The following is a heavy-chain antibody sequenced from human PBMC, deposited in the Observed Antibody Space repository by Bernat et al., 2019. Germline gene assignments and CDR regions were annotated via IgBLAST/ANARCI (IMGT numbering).Heavy chain of an antibody. D-gene: IGHD5-12*01. J-gene: IGHJ6*02. CDR3: ARDGGGRGYDYDYYYGMDV. CDR2: IYYSGST. V-gene: IGHV4-31*03. CDR1: GGSISSGGYY. Sequence: QVQLQESGPGLVKPSQTLSLTCTVSGGSISSGGYYWSWFRQHPGKGLEWIGYIYYSGSTYYNPSLKSRVTISVDTSKNQFSLKLSSVTAADTAVYYCARDGGGRGYDYDYYYGMDVWGQGTTVTVSS.